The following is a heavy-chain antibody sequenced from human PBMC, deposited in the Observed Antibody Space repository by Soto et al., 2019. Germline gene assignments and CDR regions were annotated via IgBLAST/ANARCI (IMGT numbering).Heavy chain of an antibody. J-gene: IGHJ4*02. D-gene: IGHD6-13*01. CDR1: GFSFSEYA. Sequence: GGSLRLSCAASGFSFSEYAMSWVRQAPGKGLEWVSVISESGGSTHYADSVRGRFTVSRDNSKNSLSLRMNSLRDEDTAVYFCAKRSPYSSGWYSPIFDYWGQGALVTVSS. V-gene: IGHV3-23*01. CDR2: ISESGGST. CDR3: AKRSPYSSGWYSPIFDY.